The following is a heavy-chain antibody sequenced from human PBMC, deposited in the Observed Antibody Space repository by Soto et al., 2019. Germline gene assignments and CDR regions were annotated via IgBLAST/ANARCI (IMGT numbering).Heavy chain of an antibody. V-gene: IGHV3-13*05. CDR3: ARAYLGRLPRRADYYYAMDV. Sequence: GESLKISCAASGFSFRDYDMHWVRQRKGKGLEWVSALGAARDPYYVGSVKGRFSVSRDNAQNSLFLQMNNLRVDDTAVYFCARAYLGRLPRRADYYYAMDVWGRGTTVTVSS. CDR1: GFSFRDYD. D-gene: IGHD1-26*01. CDR2: LGAARDP. J-gene: IGHJ6*02.